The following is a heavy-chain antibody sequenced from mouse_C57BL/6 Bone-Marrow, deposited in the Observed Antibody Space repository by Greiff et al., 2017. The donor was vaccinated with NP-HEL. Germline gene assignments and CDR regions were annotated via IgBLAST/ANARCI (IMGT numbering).Heavy chain of an antibody. CDR1: GFNIKDDY. CDR2: IDPENGDT. J-gene: IGHJ2*01. CDR3: TGLLDDEGGY. D-gene: IGHD2-12*01. V-gene: IGHV14-4*01. Sequence: EVQLQQSGAELVRPGASVKLSCTASGFNIKDDYMHWVKQRPEQGLEWIGWIDPENGDTAYSSNVQGKATITADTSSNTAYLQRSSLTSEDTAVYYCTGLLDDEGGYWGQGTTLTVSS.